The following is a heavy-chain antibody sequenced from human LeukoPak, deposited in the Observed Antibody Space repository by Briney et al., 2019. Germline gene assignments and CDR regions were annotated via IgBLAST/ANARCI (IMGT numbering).Heavy chain of an antibody. D-gene: IGHD6-19*01. CDR3: ARFSAGYSSGPVIDY. CDR1: GGSISSSSYY. Sequence: SETLSLTCTVSGGSISSSSYYWGWIRQPPGKGLEWIGSIYYSGSTYYNPSLKSRVTISVDTSKNQVSLKLNSVTAADTAVYYCARFSAGYSSGPVIDYWGQGTLVTVSS. V-gene: IGHV4-39*01. J-gene: IGHJ4*02. CDR2: IYYSGST.